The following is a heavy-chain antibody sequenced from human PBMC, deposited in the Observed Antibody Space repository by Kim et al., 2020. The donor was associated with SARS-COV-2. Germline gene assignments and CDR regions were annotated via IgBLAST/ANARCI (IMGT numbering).Heavy chain of an antibody. D-gene: IGHD1-26*01. J-gene: IGHJ4*02. Sequence: GESLKISCKGSGYRFSSFWIGWVRQMPGKGLEWMGIIYPSDSDTRYSPSFQGQVTISADKSITTAYLQWSSLQASDTAIYYCAKRDASGGYYFDSWGQGTLVTVSS. CDR1: GYRFSSFW. V-gene: IGHV5-51*01. CDR3: AKRDASGGYYFDS. CDR2: IYPSDSDT.